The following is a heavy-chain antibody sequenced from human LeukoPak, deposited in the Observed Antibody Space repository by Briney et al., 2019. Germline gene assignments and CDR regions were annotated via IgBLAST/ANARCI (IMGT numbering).Heavy chain of an antibody. V-gene: IGHV4-61*02. J-gene: IGHJ4*02. Sequence: SETLPLTCTVSGGSISSGSYYWSWIRQPAGKGLEWIGRIYTSGSTNYNPSLKSRVTISVDTSKNQFSLKLSSVTAADTAVYYCARDSFNGWFDYWGQGTLVTVSS. CDR2: IYTSGST. D-gene: IGHD2-8*01. CDR3: ARDSFNGWFDY. CDR1: GGSISSGSYY.